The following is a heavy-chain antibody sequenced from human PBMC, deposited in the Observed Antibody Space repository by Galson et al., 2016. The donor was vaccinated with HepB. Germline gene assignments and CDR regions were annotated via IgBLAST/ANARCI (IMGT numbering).Heavy chain of an antibody. D-gene: IGHD2/OR15-2a*01. Sequence: SLRLPCAASGFIFRSYWMSWVRQAPGKGLEWVANINQDGSEKYYVDSVKGRFTISRDNAKNSLYLQMNSLRAEDTAVYYCARAYSRLGRWRLLYYFDYWGQGTLVTVSS. CDR3: ARAYSRLGRWRLLYYFDY. CDR2: INQDGSEK. J-gene: IGHJ4*02. CDR1: GFIFRSYW. V-gene: IGHV3-7*01.